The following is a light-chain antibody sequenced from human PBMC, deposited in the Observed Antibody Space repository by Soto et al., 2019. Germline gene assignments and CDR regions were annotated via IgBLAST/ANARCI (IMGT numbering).Light chain of an antibody. J-gene: IGKJ1*01. CDR3: HQYGRTSWT. CDR2: GAS. Sequence: EIVLTQSPGTLSLSPGEGATLSCRASQSVSTNFFAWYQQKPGQAPRLLIYGASTRATGIPDRFSGSGSGTDFTLTISRREPEDFAVYYCHQYGRTSWTFGQGTKV. CDR1: QSVSTNF. V-gene: IGKV3-20*01.